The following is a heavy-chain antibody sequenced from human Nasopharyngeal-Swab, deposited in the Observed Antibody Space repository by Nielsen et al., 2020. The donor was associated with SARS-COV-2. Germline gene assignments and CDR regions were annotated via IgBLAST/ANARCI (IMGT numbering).Heavy chain of an antibody. CDR3: ARARRRAEQQLTEFDY. Sequence: SVKVSCKASGGTFSSYAISWVRQAPGQGLEWMGGIIPIFGTANYAQKFQGRVTITADESTSTAYMELSSLRSEDTAVYYRARARRRAEQQLTEFDYWGQGTLVTVSS. J-gene: IGHJ4*02. V-gene: IGHV1-69*13. D-gene: IGHD6-13*01. CDR1: GGTFSSYA. CDR2: IIPIFGTA.